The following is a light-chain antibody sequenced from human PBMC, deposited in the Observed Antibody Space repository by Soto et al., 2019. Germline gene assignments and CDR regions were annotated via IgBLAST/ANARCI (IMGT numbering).Light chain of an antibody. CDR1: QSVSSK. CDR2: GAS. V-gene: IGKV3-15*01. Sequence: EIVMTQSPATLSVSPGEGATLSCRASQSVSSKLAWYQQKPGQAPRLLIYGASTRATGIPARFSGSGSGIEFTLTISSLQSEDIATYHCQQYNNLPLTFGGGTKVDI. J-gene: IGKJ4*01. CDR3: QQYNNLPLT.